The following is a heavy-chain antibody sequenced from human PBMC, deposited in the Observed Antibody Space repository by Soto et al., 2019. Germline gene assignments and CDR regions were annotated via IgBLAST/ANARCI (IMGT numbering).Heavy chain of an antibody. D-gene: IGHD4-17*01. V-gene: IGHV3-23*01. CDR3: ASDYGDSHVDY. J-gene: IGHJ4*02. CDR1: VFSFSSYA. CDR2: ISGSGGST. Sequence: GWSMMLSCAASVFSFSSYAMSWVRQAPGKGLEWVSAISGSGGSTYYADSVKGRFTISRDNSKNTLYLQMNSLRVDDTAVYYCASDYGDSHVDYWGQGTLVTVSS.